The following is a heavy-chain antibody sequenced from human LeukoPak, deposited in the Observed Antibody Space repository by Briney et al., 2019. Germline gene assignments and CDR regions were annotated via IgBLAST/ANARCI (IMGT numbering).Heavy chain of an antibody. CDR2: ISSSGSTI. CDR3: ARDYYYDSSGYYMDY. V-gene: IGHV3-11*01. CDR1: RFTFSDYY. J-gene: IGHJ4*02. D-gene: IGHD3-22*01. Sequence: PGGSLRLSCAASRFTFSDYYMSSICQAPGKGLEWVSYISSSGSTIYYADSVKGRFTISRDNAKNSLYLQMNSLRAEDTAVYYCARDYYYDSSGYYMDYWGQGTLVTVSS.